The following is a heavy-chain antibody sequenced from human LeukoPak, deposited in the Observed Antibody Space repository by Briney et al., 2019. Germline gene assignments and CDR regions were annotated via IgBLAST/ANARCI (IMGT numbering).Heavy chain of an antibody. J-gene: IGHJ4*02. CDR1: GGSISSYY. CDR3: ARHYGP. Sequence: SETLSLTCTVSGGSISSYYWSWIRQPPGKGLEWIGSIYYNGSTYYNPSLKSRVTISVDTSKNQFSLKPNSVTATDTAVYYCARHYGPWGQGTLVTVSS. D-gene: IGHD3-10*01. CDR2: IYYNGST. V-gene: IGHV4-59*08.